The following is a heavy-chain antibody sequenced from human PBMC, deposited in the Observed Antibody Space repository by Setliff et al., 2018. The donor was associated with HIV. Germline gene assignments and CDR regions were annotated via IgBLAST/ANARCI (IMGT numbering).Heavy chain of an antibody. CDR1: GGSFRHYY. V-gene: IGHV4-4*09. Sequence: PSEPALTCTVSGGSFRHYYWSWIRQPPGKGLEWIGHIYPTGITNYNPSLKSRLTISIDTFRKQFALSLRSVTAADTAIYYCARLVSEMATLDWYFDVWGRGTLVTVSS. CDR2: IYPTGIT. CDR3: ARLVSEMATLDWYFDV. J-gene: IGHJ2*01.